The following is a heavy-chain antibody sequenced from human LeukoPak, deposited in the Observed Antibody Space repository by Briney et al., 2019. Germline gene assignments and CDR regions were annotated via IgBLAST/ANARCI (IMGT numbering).Heavy chain of an antibody. CDR1: GGSFSGYY. Sequence: PSETLSLTCAVYGGSFSGYYWSWIRQPPGKGLEWIGEINHSGSTNYNPSLKSRVTISVDTSKNQFSLKLSSVTAAGTAVYYCARASSGWKGDYFDYWGQGTLVTVSS. CDR2: INHSGST. V-gene: IGHV4-34*01. J-gene: IGHJ4*02. D-gene: IGHD6-19*01. CDR3: ARASSGWKGDYFDY.